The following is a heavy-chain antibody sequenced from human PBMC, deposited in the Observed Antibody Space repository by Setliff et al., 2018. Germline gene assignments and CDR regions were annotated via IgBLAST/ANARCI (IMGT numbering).Heavy chain of an antibody. D-gene: IGHD1-26*01. CDR2: IYYSGST. Sequence: PSETLSLTCTVSGGSISSSSYYWGWIRQPPGKGLEWIGSIYYSGSTYYNPSLKSRVTMSIDTSKNQFSLKLSSVTAADTAVYYCARGEGGSYLGAYYYYYMDVWGKGTTVTVSS. J-gene: IGHJ6*03. CDR3: ARGEGGSYLGAYYYYYMDV. V-gene: IGHV4-39*07. CDR1: GGSISSSSYY.